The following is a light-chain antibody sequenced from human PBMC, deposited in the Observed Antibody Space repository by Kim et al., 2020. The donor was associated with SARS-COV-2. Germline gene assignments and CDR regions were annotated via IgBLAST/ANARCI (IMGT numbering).Light chain of an antibody. CDR2: DAS. CDR3: QQRYSWPRT. Sequence: PGERTGRSCRASQSCGTLLGWYQQRLGQAPRLLIYDASTRAAGVPARFSASGSGTDFTLTISSLEPDDFAIYYCQQRYSWPRTFGQGTKVDIK. CDR1: QSCGTL. J-gene: IGKJ1*01. V-gene: IGKV3-11*01.